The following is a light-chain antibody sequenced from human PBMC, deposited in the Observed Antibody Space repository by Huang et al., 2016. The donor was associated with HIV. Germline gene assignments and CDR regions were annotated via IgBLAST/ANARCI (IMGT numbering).Light chain of an antibody. CDR2: GAS. CDR1: QYIGDN. V-gene: IGKV3-15*01. J-gene: IGKJ3*01. CDR3: QQFNNWPPRFT. Sequence: EIVMTQSPATLSVSPGERATLSCRASQYIGDNLTWYQHKPGQAPRLLIYGASTRATCIPPRFSGSGSGTEFTLTISGLESEDFAVYYCQQFNNWPPRFTFGPGTTVDVK.